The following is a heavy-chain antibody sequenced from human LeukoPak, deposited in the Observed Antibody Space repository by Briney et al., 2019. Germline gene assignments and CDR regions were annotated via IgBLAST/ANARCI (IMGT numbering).Heavy chain of an antibody. CDR3: ARRVSREFFDY. Sequence: GGSLRLSCAASGFTFSSYWMSWVRQAPGKGLEWVANIKQDGSEEYYVDSVKGRFTISRDNAKNSLYLQMNSVRAEDTAVYYCARRVSREFFDYWGQGTLVTVSS. J-gene: IGHJ4*02. CDR2: IKQDGSEE. V-gene: IGHV3-7*03. CDR1: GFTFSSYW. D-gene: IGHD3-10*01.